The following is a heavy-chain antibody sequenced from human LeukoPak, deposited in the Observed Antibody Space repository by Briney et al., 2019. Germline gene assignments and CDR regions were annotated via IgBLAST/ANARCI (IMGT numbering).Heavy chain of an antibody. Sequence: GGSLRLSCAASGFTFSKYSMNWVRQAPGKGLEWVSSITSTSTYIYYGDSVKGRFTISRDNAKNSLYLQMNSLRAEDTAVYYCAELGITMIGGVWGKGTTVTISS. CDR2: ITSTSTYI. D-gene: IGHD3-10*02. J-gene: IGHJ6*04. CDR1: GFTFSKYS. V-gene: IGHV3-21*01. CDR3: AELGITMIGGV.